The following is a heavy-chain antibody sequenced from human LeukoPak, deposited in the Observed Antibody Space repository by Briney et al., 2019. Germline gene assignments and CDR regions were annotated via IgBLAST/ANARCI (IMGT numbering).Heavy chain of an antibody. CDR1: GFTFSSYE. D-gene: IGHD6-13*01. Sequence: GGSLRLSCAASGFTFSSYEMNWVRQAPGKGLEWVSYISSSGSTIYYAESVKGRFTISRDNAKNSLYLQMNSLRAEDTAVYHCARGGYSSSSHHFHYWDQGTLVTVSS. V-gene: IGHV3-48*03. CDR3: ARGGYSSSSHHFHY. J-gene: IGHJ4*02. CDR2: ISSSGSTI.